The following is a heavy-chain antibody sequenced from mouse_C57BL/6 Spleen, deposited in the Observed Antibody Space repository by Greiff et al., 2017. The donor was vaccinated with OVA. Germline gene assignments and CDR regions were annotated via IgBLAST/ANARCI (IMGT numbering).Heavy chain of an antibody. CDR2: IDPSDSYT. V-gene: IGHV1-69*01. Sequence: QVQLQQPGAELVMPGASVKLSCKASGYTFTSYWMHWVKQRPGQGLEWIGEIDPSDSYTNYNQKFQGKSTLTVDKSSSTAYMQLSSLTSEDSAVYYCARGWDYWGQGTTLTVSS. CDR1: GYTFTSYW. CDR3: ARGWDY. J-gene: IGHJ2*01. D-gene: IGHD3-3*01.